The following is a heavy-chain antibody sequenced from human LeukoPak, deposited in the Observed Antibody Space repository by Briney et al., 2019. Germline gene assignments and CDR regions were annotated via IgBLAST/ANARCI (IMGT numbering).Heavy chain of an antibody. CDR2: IYHSEST. V-gene: IGHV4-38-2*01. Sequence: PSETLSLTCGVSGYSISRGYSWGWIRQPPGKGLEWIGNIYHSESTHYNPSLKSRVTISPDTSKNHFSLKLTSVPASDTAVYYCARFDHVWETHGMDAFDLWGQGTMATVSS. CDR3: ARFDHVWETHGMDAFDL. CDR1: GYSISRGYS. D-gene: IGHD3-16*01. J-gene: IGHJ3*01.